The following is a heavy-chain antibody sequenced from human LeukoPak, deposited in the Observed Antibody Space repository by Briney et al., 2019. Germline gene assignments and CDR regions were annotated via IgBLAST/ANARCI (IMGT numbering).Heavy chain of an antibody. Sequence: SSETLSLTCAVYGGSFCGYYWRWLRQPPGKGLEWIGEINDSGSTSCSPSFKSRVSISVDTSKNQFSLKLSSVTAADTAVYYCARVIDYDISGYYLGYWGQGTRVTVSS. V-gene: IGHV4-34*01. CDR2: INDSGST. D-gene: IGHD3-22*01. CDR3: ARVIDYDISGYYLGY. CDR1: GGSFCGYY. J-gene: IGHJ4*02.